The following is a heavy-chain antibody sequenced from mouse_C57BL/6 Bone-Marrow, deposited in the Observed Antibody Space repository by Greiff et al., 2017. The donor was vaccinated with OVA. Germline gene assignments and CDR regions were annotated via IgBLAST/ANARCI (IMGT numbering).Heavy chain of an antibody. J-gene: IGHJ3*01. D-gene: IGHD2-5*01. CDR2: IDPENGAT. CDR3: TPFYSNFAGFAY. CDR1: GFNINDAY. Sequence: EVRLQQSGAELVRPGASVKLSCTASGFNINDAYMHWVKQRPEQGLAWIGWIDPENGATEYASKFQGKATITADTSSNTAYLQLSSLTSEDTAVYYCTPFYSNFAGFAYWGQGTRVTVSA. V-gene: IGHV14-4*01.